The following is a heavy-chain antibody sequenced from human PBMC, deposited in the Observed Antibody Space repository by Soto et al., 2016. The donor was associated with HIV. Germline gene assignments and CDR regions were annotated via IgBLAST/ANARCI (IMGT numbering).Heavy chain of an antibody. D-gene: IGHD1-26*01. CDR1: GFTFADYT. CDR2: IDSDGGTA. CDR3: AKALGSGSSRYCLDY. J-gene: IGHJ4*02. Sequence: EVRLVESGGVVVPPGGSLRLSCVVSGFTFADYTMHWVRQAPGKGLEWISLIDSDGGTAHYAESLRSRFTVPRDNNKNSLYLQMNNLKSDDTALYFCAKALGSGSSRYCLDYWGLGTVVTVTS. V-gene: IGHV3-43*01.